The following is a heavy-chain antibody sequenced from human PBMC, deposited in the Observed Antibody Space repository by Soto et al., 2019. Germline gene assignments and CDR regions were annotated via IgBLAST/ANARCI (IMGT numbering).Heavy chain of an antibody. V-gene: IGHV1-18*01. CDR2: ISAYNGNT. CDR3: ARDWEYCTKGVCYTDYYGMDV. Sequence: QVQLVQSGAEVKKPGASVNVSCKASGYTFTSYGISWVRQAPGQGLEWMGWISAYNGNTNYAQKLQGRVTMTTDTSTSTAYMELRSLRSDDTAVYYCARDWEYCTKGVCYTDYYGMDVWGQGTTVTVSS. CDR1: GYTFTSYG. D-gene: IGHD2-8*01. J-gene: IGHJ6*02.